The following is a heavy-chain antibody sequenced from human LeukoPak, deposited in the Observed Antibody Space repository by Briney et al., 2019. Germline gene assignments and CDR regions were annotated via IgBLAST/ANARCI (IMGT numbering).Heavy chain of an antibody. CDR3: AKDRVRYCSSTSCSAFDP. CDR1: GFTFSSHG. V-gene: IGHV3-33*06. CDR2: IWYDGSNK. J-gene: IGHJ5*02. D-gene: IGHD2-2*01. Sequence: PGGSLRLSCAASGFTFSSHGMHWVRQAPGKGLEWVAVIWYDGSNKYYADSVKGRFTISRDNSKNTLYLQMNSLRAEDTAVYYCAKDRVRYCSSTSCSAFDPWGQGTLVTVSS.